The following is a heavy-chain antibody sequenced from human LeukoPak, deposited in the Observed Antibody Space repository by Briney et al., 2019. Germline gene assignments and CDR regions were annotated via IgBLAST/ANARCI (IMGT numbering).Heavy chain of an antibody. D-gene: IGHD3-16*02. CDR3: ARTSYDYVWGSHRLFDY. J-gene: IGHJ4*02. Sequence: ASVKVSCKASGGTFSSYAISWVRQAPGQGLEWMGGIIPIFGTANYAQKFQGRVTITADESTSTAYMELSSLRSEDTAVYYCARTSYDYVWGSHRLFDYWGQGTLVTVPS. CDR1: GGTFSSYA. CDR2: IIPIFGTA. V-gene: IGHV1-69*13.